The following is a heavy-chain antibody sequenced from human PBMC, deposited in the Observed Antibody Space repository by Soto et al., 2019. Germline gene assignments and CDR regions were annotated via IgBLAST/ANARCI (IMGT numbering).Heavy chain of an antibody. CDR1: GGTFSSYA. Sequence: ASVKVSCKASGGTFSSYAISWVRQAPGQGLEWMGGIIPIFGTANYAQKFQGRVTITADESTSTAYMELSSLRSEDTAVYYCARVYSSSWYGRSFDYRGQGTLVTVSS. D-gene: IGHD6-13*01. CDR2: IIPIFGTA. J-gene: IGHJ4*02. CDR3: ARVYSSSWYGRSFDY. V-gene: IGHV1-69*13.